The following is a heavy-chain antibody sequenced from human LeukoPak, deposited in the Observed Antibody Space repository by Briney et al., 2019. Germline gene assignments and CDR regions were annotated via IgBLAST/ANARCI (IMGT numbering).Heavy chain of an antibody. V-gene: IGHV1-2*02. Sequence: GASVKVSCKASGYTLTGYYMHWVRQAPGQGLEWMGWINPNSGGTNYAQKFQGRVTMTGDTSISTAYMELSRLRSDDTAVYYCARGLGSSSVYHHNWFDPWGQGTLVTVSS. D-gene: IGHD6-6*01. J-gene: IGHJ5*02. CDR2: INPNSGGT. CDR1: GYTLTGYY. CDR3: ARGLGSSSVYHHNWFDP.